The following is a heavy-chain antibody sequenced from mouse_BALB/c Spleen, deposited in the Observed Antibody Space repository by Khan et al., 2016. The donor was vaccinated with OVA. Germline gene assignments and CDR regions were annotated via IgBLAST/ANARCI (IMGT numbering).Heavy chain of an antibody. CDR3: AKGIWSYYYTLDY. V-gene: IGHV2-6-5*01. J-gene: IGHJ4*01. CDR1: GFSLSDYG. CDR2: IWGGGST. Sequence: VKLEVSGPGLVAPSQNLSITCTVSGFSLSDYGVSWIRQPPGKGLEWLGVIWGGGSTYYYSALKSRLSISKDNSKSQVILKMSSLQNDDTAMFYCAKGIWSYYYTLDYWGQGTTVTVSS.